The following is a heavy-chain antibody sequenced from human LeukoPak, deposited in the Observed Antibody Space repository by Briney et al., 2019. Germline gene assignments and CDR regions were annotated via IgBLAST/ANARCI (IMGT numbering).Heavy chain of an antibody. J-gene: IGHJ4*02. D-gene: IGHD3-22*01. V-gene: IGHV3-15*01. Sequence: GRSLRLSCAASGFTFSNAWMSWVRQAPGKGLEWVGRIKSKTDGGTTDYAAPVKGRFTISRDDSKNTMYLQMNSLKTEDTAVYYCTTEYYYDSSGYYSDYWGQGTLVTVSS. CDR1: GFTFSNAW. CDR2: IKSKTDGGTT. CDR3: TTEYYYDSSGYYSDY.